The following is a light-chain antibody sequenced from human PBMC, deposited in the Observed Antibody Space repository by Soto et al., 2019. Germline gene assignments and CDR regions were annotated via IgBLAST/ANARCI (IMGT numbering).Light chain of an antibody. CDR2: EVS. CDR1: SSDVGRYNR. J-gene: IGLJ2*01. CDR3: SSYTSSSTLL. V-gene: IGLV2-18*02. Sequence: QSALTQPPSVSGSPGQSVTISCTGTSSDVGRYNRVSWYQQPPGTAPKLMIYEVSNRPSGVPDRFSGSKSGNTASLTISGLQAEDGADYYCSSYTSSSTLLFGGGPKLTVL.